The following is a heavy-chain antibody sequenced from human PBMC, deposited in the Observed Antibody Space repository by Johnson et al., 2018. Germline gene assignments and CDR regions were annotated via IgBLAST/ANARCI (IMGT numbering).Heavy chain of an antibody. D-gene: IGHD4-17*01. V-gene: IGHV3-66*02. J-gene: IGHJ3*02. Sequence: EVQLLESGGGLVQPGGSLRLSCAASGFSVSGDYMNWVRQAPGTGLEWVSVIYSEGSTHYADSVKGRFTVSRDISKNTLYLQMGSRRAEDTAVYFCARTTRGAFEIWGQGTMVTVSS. CDR3: ARTTRGAFEI. CDR2: IYSEGST. CDR1: GFSVSGDY.